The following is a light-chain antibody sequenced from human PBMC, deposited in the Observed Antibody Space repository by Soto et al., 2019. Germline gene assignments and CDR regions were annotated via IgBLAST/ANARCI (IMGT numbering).Light chain of an antibody. CDR1: TSDVGACND. V-gene: IGLV2-8*01. Sequence: QSALTQPPSASGSPGQSVTISCTGTTSDVGACNDLSWYQQRPGKAPKLLIYEITTRPSGVPDRFSGSKSGNSASLPIPGLRAEDEADYYCQSYVGSTNQEIFGGGTKLTVL. CDR3: QSYVGSTNQEI. CDR2: EIT. J-gene: IGLJ2*01.